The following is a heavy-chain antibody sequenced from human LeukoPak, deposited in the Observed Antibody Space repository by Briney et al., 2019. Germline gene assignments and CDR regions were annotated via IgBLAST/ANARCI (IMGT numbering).Heavy chain of an antibody. Sequence: GGSLRLTCAASGFTFSSYWMHWVRQAPGKGLVRVSRINSDGSSITYADSVKGRFTISRDNAKNTLYLQMNSLRVEDTAVYYCAREGRVSGYDFDCWGQGTLVTVSS. D-gene: IGHD5-12*01. CDR2: INSDGSSI. CDR3: AREGRVSGYDFDC. V-gene: IGHV3-74*03. CDR1: GFTFSSYW. J-gene: IGHJ4*02.